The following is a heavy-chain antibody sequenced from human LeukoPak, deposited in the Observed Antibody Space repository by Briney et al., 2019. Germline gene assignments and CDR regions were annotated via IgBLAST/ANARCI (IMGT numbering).Heavy chain of an antibody. Sequence: ASVKVSCKASGYTFTSYYMHWVRQAPGQGLEWMGIINPSGGSTSYAQKFQGRVTMTRDTSTSTVYMELSSLRSEDTAVYYCAKAEGSAGVTTFHLDYWGQGTLVTVSS. CDR2: INPSGGST. V-gene: IGHV1-46*01. J-gene: IGHJ4*02. D-gene: IGHD4-17*01. CDR1: GYTFTSYY. CDR3: AKAEGSAGVTTFHLDY.